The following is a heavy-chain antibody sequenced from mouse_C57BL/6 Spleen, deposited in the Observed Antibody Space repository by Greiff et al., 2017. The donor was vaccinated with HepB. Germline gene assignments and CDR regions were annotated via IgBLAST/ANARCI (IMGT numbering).Heavy chain of an antibody. Sequence: EVKLMESGGGLVKPGGSLKLSCAASGFTFSSYAMSWVRQTPEKRLEWVATISDGSSYTYYPDNVKGRFTISRDNAKNNLYLQMSHLKSEDTAMYYCARARGYGNDWYFDVWGTGTTVTVSS. CDR1: GFTFSSYA. D-gene: IGHD2-10*02. V-gene: IGHV5-4*03. CDR3: ARARGYGNDWYFDV. CDR2: ISDGSSYT. J-gene: IGHJ1*03.